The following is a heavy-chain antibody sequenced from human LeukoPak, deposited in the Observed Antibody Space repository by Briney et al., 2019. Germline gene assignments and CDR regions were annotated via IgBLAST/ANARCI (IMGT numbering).Heavy chain of an antibody. CDR2: IYYSGST. CDR3: ATSGYSGYDLLYYYYGMAV. Sequence: SETLSLTCTVSGGSISSYYWSWIRQPPGKGLEWIGYIYYSGSTNYNPSLKSRVTISVDTSKNQFSLKLSSVTAADTAVYYCATSGYSGYDLLYYYYGMAVWGQGTTVTVSS. CDR1: GGSISSYY. J-gene: IGHJ6*02. D-gene: IGHD5-12*01. V-gene: IGHV4-59*08.